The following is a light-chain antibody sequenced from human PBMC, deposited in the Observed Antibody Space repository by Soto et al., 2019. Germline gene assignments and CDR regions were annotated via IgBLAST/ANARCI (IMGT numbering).Light chain of an antibody. CDR3: QQYNSYPLT. CDR2: AAS. V-gene: IGKV1-9*01. J-gene: IGKJ4*01. Sequence: DIQLTQSPSFLSASVGDRVTITCRASQDISDYLAWYQQRPGKAPKLLIYAASTLQSGVPSRFSGSGSGTEFTLTISSLQPEDFATYYCQQYNSYPLTFGGGTKVDIK. CDR1: QDISDY.